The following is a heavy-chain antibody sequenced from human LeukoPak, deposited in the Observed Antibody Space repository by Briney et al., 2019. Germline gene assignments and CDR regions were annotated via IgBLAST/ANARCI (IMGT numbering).Heavy chain of an antibody. CDR1: GFTVSSNY. D-gene: IGHD5-24*01. Sequence: GGSLRLSCAASGFTVSSNYMSWVRQAPGKGLEWVSEIYSDGSTYYAASVKGRFTISRDNSKNTLYLQMNSLRVEDTAVYYCARRDDYNYHYYYMDVWGKGTTVTVSS. CDR3: ARRDDYNYHYYYMDV. J-gene: IGHJ6*03. CDR2: IYSDGST. V-gene: IGHV3-53*05.